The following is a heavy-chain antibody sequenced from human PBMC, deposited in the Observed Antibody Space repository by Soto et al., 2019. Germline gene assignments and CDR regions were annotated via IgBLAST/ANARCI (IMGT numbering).Heavy chain of an antibody. V-gene: IGHV1-18*04. CDR1: GYTFSTYG. CDR3: ARDLIAVRPGWFDP. D-gene: IGHD6-6*01. Sequence: ASVKVSCKASGYTFSTYGISWLRQAPGQGLEWMGWISAYNGNTNYAPKFQGRVSMTTDTSTSTAYVELRSLTSDDTAVYYCARDLIAVRPGWFDPWGQGTLVTVS. CDR2: ISAYNGNT. J-gene: IGHJ5*02.